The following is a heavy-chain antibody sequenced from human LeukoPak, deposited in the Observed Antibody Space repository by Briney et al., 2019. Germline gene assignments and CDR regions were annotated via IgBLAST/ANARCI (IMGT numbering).Heavy chain of an antibody. V-gene: IGHV3-64*01. CDR2: INTNGGTS. Sequence: GGSLRLSCAASGFTFSTFAMQWVRQAPEKGLEYVSGINTNGGTSYYANSVKGRFTISRDNPKNTLYLQMGSLRVEDTAVYYCARDGVATNDYWGQGTLVTVSS. CDR3: ARDGVATNDY. CDR1: GFTFSTFA. J-gene: IGHJ4*02. D-gene: IGHD5-24*01.